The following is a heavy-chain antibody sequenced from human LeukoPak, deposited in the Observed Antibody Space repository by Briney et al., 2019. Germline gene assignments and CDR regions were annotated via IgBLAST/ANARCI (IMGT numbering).Heavy chain of an antibody. D-gene: IGHD3-16*01. J-gene: IGHJ4*02. CDR2: IYCSGST. V-gene: IGHV4-59*08. CDR3: ARARRLGYFDY. Sequence: SETLSLTCTVSGGSISSYYRSWIRQPPGKGLEWIGYIYCSGSTNYNPSLKNRVTISVDTSKNQFSLKLSSVTAADTAVYYCARARRLGYFDYWGQGTLVTVSS. CDR1: GGSISSYY.